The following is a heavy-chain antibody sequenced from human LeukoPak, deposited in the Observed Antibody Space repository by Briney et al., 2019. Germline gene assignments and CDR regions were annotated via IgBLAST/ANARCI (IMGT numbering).Heavy chain of an antibody. CDR2: IKQDGSEK. CDR1: GFTVSSYW. V-gene: IGHV3-7*01. D-gene: IGHD3-10*01. J-gene: IGHJ4*02. Sequence: PGGSLRLSCAAAGFTVSSYWISWVRQAPGKWLGWVANIKQDGSEKYYVDSVKGRFTISRDNAENSLYLQMNSLRAEETAVYYCARDVWFGELLEHYFDYWGQGTLVTVSS. CDR3: ARDVWFGELLEHYFDY.